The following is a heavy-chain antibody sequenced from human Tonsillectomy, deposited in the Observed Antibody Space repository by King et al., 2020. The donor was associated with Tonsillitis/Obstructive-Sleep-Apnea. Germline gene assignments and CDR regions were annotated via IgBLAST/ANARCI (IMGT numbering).Heavy chain of an antibody. CDR2: ISTSGSTI. CDR3: ARGLDYYDSSGYAFDI. CDR1: GFTFSSYE. Sequence: VQLVESGGGLVQPGGSLRLSCAASGFTFSSYEMNWIRQAPGKGLEWVSYISTSGSTIYYADSVRGRFTISRDNAKNSLYLQMNSLRAEDTAVYYCARGLDYYDSSGYAFDIWGQGTMVTVSS. V-gene: IGHV3-48*03. D-gene: IGHD3-22*01. J-gene: IGHJ3*02.